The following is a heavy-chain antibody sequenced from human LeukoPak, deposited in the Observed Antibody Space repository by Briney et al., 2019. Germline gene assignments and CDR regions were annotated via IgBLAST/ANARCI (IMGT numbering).Heavy chain of an antibody. J-gene: IGHJ2*01. V-gene: IGHV5-51*01. Sequence: GESLKISCQGSGYRFSTSWIAWVRQAPGKGLEWVGSIYIGDSDPRYSPSFQGHVTMSADKSVSTASLQWNSLQGSDTGIYYCAKVKSFGYWFFDLWGRGTLVAVSS. CDR1: GYRFSTSW. CDR3: AKVKSFGYWFFDL. D-gene: IGHD3-16*01. CDR2: IYIGDSDP.